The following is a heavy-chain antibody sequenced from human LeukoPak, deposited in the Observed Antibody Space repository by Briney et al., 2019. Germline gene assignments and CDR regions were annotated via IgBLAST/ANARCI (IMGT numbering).Heavy chain of an antibody. CDR2: MNPNSGNT. J-gene: IGHJ6*03. Sequence: ASVKVSCKASGYTFTSYDINWVRQATGQGLEWMGWMNPNSGNTGYAQKFQGRVTITRNTSISTAYMELSSLRSEDTAVYYCARGVRLVYYMDVWGKGTTVTVSS. V-gene: IGHV1-8*03. CDR3: ARGVRLVYYMDV. D-gene: IGHD3-9*01. CDR1: GYTFTSYD.